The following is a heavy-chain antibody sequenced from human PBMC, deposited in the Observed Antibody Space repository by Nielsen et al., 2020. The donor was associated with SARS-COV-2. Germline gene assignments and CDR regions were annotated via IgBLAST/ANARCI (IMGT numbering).Heavy chain of an antibody. V-gene: IGHV4-59*08. CDR3: ARQRSMITLGGITGGAFDI. J-gene: IGHJ3*02. CDR1: GDPISTYY. Sequence: SETLSLTCTVSGDPISTYYWSWIRQLPGQGLEWIGYIHYSGTTNYNPSLKSRVAISVDTSKYQLSLNLTSVTAADTAVYYCARQRSMITLGGITGGAFDIWGQGTTVTVSS. D-gene: IGHD3-16*01. CDR2: IHYSGTT.